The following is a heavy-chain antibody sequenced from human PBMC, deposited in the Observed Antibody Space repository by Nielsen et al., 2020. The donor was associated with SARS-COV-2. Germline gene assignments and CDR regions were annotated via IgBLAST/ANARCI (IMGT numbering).Heavy chain of an antibody. CDR2: INAGNGNT. V-gene: IGHV1-3*01. J-gene: IGHJ4*02. CDR1: GYTFTSYA. Sequence: ASVKVSCKASGYTFTSYAMHWVRQAPGQRLEWMGWINAGNGNTKYSQKFQGRVTITRDTSASTVYMELSSLRSEDTAVYYCARDHGAATKFDYWGQGTLVTVSS. D-gene: IGHD2-8*01. CDR3: ARDHGAATKFDY.